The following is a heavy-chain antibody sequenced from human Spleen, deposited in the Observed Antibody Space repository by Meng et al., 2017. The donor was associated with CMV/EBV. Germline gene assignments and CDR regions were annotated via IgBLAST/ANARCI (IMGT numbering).Heavy chain of an antibody. V-gene: IGHV1-2*02. CDR1: GFTFTGHY. D-gene: IGHD5-18*01. Sequence: ASVKVSCKASGFTFTGHYLNWVRQAPGQGLEWMGWINPDSGDTNYAQKFRGRVTMTRDTFISTAYMELRRLTSDGTAVYYCARSGDTEEFDYWGQGTVVTVSS. J-gene: IGHJ4*02. CDR2: INPDSGDT. CDR3: ARSGDTEEFDY.